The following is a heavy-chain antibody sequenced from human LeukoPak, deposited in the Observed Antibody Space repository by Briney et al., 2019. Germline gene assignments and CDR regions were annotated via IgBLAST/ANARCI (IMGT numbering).Heavy chain of an antibody. CDR2: ISSSSSYI. CDR1: GFTFSSYS. D-gene: IGHD2-2*01. V-gene: IGHV3-21*01. CDR3: AKASGQAGYCSSTSCHYTFDY. Sequence: GGSLRLSCAASGFTFSSYSMNWVRQAPGKGLEWVSSISSSSSYIYYADSVKGRFTISRDNAKNSLYLQMNSLRAEDTTVYYCAKASGQAGYCSSTSCHYTFDYWGQGTLVTVSS. J-gene: IGHJ4*02.